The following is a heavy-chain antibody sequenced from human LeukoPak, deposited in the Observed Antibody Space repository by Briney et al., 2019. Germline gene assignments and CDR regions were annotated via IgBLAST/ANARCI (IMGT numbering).Heavy chain of an antibody. CDR3: AALEDIVVVPAGIP. D-gene: IGHD2-2*01. Sequence: SVTFSSTAHPRTSTTYAITWVRHATGQGIEWMGGIIPIFGTANYAQKFQGRVTITADKSTSTAYMELSSLRSEDTAVYYWAALEDIVVVPAGIPWGQGTLVTVSS. J-gene: IGHJ5*02. V-gene: IGHV1-69*06. CDR2: IIPIFGTA. CDR1: PRTSTTYA.